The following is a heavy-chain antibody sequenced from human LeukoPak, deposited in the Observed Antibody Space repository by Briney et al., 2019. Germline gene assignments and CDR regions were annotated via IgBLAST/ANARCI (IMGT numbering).Heavy chain of an antibody. CDR2: IYYSGST. Sequence: PSETLSLTRTVPGGSITSGAYYWSWTRHPPRNGLEWPGYIYYSGSTYFNPAMRSRVIFSEDTSKNLYPLKLSSVTAAAAAVYYCGSSHDYGDCGGAFDIWGQGIMVTVSS. J-gene: IGHJ3*02. CDR1: GGSITSGAYY. CDR3: GSSHDYGDCGGAFDI. V-gene: IGHV4-30-4*01. D-gene: IGHD4-17*01.